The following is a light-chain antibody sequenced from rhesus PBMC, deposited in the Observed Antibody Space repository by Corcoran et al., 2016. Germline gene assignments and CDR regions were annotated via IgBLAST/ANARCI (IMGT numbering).Light chain of an antibody. CDR1: QGISSW. CDR3: QQYDDLPFT. Sequence: DIQMTQSPSSLSASVGDKVTITCHASQGISSWIAWYQQKPGKAPKPLNQYASSLQSGVPSRFSGSGSLTSYTLTICGLQPADFSTYYCQQYDDLPFTFGPVTKLDIK. CDR2: YAS. V-gene: IGKV1-19*01. J-gene: IGKJ3*01.